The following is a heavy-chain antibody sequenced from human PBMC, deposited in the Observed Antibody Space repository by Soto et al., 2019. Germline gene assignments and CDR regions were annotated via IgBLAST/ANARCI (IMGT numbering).Heavy chain of an antibody. CDR2: IYYTGSA. J-gene: IGHJ4*02. D-gene: IGHD3-9*01. V-gene: IGHV4-30-4*01. CDR1: GGSISSGSCY. CDR3: ARVYNLTDYHY. Sequence: QVQLQESGPGLVKPSQTLSLTCTVSGGSISSGSCYLSWIHQPPGKGLEWIGYIYYTGSAYYNPSLQRRVTISIATSNHQFSLIVTSVTAADTAVHYCARVYNLTDYHYSGQGTLVTVSS.